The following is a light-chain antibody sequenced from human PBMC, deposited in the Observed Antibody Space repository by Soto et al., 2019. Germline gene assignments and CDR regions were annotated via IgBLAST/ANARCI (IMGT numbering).Light chain of an antibody. V-gene: IGKV1-9*01. CDR2: GAS. Sequence: DIQLTQSPSFLSASVGDRVTITCRASQGISSYLAWHQQPPGKAPKLLIYGASTLQRGVSSRFSGSGSGTEFTLTISSLQPEDFATYYCQHLNTYPRTFGQGTKLEVK. J-gene: IGKJ2*01. CDR3: QHLNTYPRT. CDR1: QGISSY.